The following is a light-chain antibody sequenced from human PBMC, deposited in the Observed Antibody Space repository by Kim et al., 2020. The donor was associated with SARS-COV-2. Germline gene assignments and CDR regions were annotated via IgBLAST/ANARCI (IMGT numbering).Light chain of an antibody. J-gene: IGLJ3*02. CDR3: ATWDDSLNAWV. V-gene: IGLV1-44*01. CDR1: NSNIGVNS. Sequence: QSVLTQPPSASGTPGQRVTISCSGSNSNIGVNSVNWYQQFPGTAPKLLIYRNNQRPSGVPDRFSGSKSGTSASLALSGLLSEDEAEYYCATWDDSLNAWVFGGGTQLTVL. CDR2: RNN.